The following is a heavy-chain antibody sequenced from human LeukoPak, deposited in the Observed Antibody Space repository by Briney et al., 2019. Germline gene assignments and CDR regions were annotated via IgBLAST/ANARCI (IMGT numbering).Heavy chain of an antibody. V-gene: IGHV4-59*01. CDR2: VDHTGST. Sequence: SETLSPTCSVSDDSITMYYWTWIRQPPGKGLEWIGYVDHTGSTNFNPSLNGRVSISRDTSKNLFSLRLRSVTAADTAVYFCARVPPTVTTKYAFDIWGQGTMVTVSS. J-gene: IGHJ3*02. CDR3: ARVPPTVTTKYAFDI. D-gene: IGHD4-17*01. CDR1: DDSITMYY.